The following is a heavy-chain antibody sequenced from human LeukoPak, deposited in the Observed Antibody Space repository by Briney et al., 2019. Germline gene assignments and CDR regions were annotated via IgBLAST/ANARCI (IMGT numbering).Heavy chain of an antibody. V-gene: IGHV3-30-3*01. CDR2: ISYDGSNK. J-gene: IGHJ4*02. CDR3: ARDPYGSGSYPDY. Sequence: GGSLRLSCAASGFIFSDYAMHWVRQALGKGLEWMAVISYDGSNKYYADSVKGRFTISRHNSRNTLYLQMNSLIIEDTAVYYCARDPYGSGSYPDYWGQGTLVTVSS. D-gene: IGHD3-10*01. CDR1: GFIFSDYA.